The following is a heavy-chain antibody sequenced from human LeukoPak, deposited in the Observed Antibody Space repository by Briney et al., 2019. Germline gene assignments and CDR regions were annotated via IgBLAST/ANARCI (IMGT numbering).Heavy chain of an antibody. V-gene: IGHV1-3*01. CDR3: AKYGKGGVVVVAAGFDP. CDR1: GYTFTSYA. Sequence: GASVKVSCKASGYTFTSYAMHWVRQAPGQRLEWMGWINAGNGNTKYSQKFQGRVTITRDTSASTAYMELSSLRSEDTAVYYCAKYGKGGVVVVAAGFDPWGQGTLVTVSS. J-gene: IGHJ5*02. CDR2: INAGNGNT. D-gene: IGHD2-15*01.